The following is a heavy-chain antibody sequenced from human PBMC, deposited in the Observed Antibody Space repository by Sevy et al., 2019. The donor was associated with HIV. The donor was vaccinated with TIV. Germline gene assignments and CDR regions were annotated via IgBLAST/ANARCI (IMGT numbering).Heavy chain of an antibody. CDR1: GFTPSTYG. Sequence: GGSLRLSCAASGFTPSTYGMHWVRQAPGKGLEWVAVIGYDGSNIYYADSVNGRFTISRDNSKNTLFLQMDSLRAEDTAIYYCARDPRMYGDYLLAYFDYWGQGTLVTVSS. CDR3: ARDPRMYGDYLLAYFDY. V-gene: IGHV3-33*01. CDR2: IGYDGSNI. D-gene: IGHD2-8*01. J-gene: IGHJ4*02.